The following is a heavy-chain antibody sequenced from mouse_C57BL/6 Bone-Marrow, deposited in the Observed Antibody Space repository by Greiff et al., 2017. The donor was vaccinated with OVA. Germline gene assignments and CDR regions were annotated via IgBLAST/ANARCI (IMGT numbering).Heavy chain of an antibody. D-gene: IGHD3-2*02. CDR1: GYTFTDYY. J-gene: IGHJ3*01. Sequence: VQLQQSGPVLVKPGASVKMSCKASGYTFTDYYMNWVKQSHGKSLEWIGVINPYNGGTSYNQKFKGKATLTVDKSSSTAYMELNSLTSEDSAVYYCARLSKDSSGRFAYWGQGTLVTVSA. V-gene: IGHV1-19*01. CDR3: ARLSKDSSGRFAY. CDR2: INPYNGGT.